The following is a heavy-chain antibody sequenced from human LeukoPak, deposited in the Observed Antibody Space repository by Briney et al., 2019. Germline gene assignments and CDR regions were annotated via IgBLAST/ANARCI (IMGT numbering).Heavy chain of an antibody. CDR2: IIPMLGTA. CDR3: ASEGLLIRTGMDV. CDR1: GGSLSDYT. D-gene: IGHD3/OR15-3a*01. J-gene: IGHJ6*03. Sequence: SVKVSCKSSGGSLSDYTIGWVRQAPGQGLEWMGGIIPMLGTAKYAQNFQGRLTTTTDDTSSTVYMELSSLRFEDTASYFCASEGLLIRTGMDVWGKGTTVTVSS. V-gene: IGHV1-69*16.